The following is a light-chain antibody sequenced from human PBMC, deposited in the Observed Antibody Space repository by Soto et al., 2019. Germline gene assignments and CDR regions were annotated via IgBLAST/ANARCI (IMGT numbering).Light chain of an antibody. CDR3: QQSYST. V-gene: IGKV1-39*01. CDR2: AAS. CDR1: QGISSY. J-gene: IGKJ1*01. Sequence: DIQLTQSPSFLSASVGDRVTITCRASQGISSYLNWYQQKPGKAPKLLIYAASSLQSGVPSRFSGSGSGTDFTLTISSLQPEDFATYYCQQSYSTFGQGTKVDIK.